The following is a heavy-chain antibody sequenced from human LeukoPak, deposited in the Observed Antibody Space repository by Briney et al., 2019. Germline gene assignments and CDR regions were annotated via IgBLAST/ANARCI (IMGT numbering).Heavy chain of an antibody. J-gene: IGHJ4*02. CDR2: ITGSGDYT. CDR3: ARGVMAARLYYFDY. Sequence: GRSLRLSCAASGFTFSNYGMHWVRQAPGKGLEWVSGITGSGDYTYYIDSVQGRFTISRDNSKNMLFLQMNSVRAEDTAVYYCARGVMAARLYYFDYWGRGILVTVSS. V-gene: IGHV3-23*01. D-gene: IGHD2-21*01. CDR1: GFTFSNYG.